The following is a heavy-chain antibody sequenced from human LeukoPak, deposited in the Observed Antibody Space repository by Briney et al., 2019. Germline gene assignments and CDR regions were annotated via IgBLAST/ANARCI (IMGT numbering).Heavy chain of an antibody. CDR2: IYTSGST. J-gene: IGHJ6*03. Sequence: SETLSLTCTVSGGSISSYYWSWIRQPAGKGLKWIGRIYTSGSTNYNPSLKSRVTMSVDTSKNQFSLKLSSVTAADTAVYYCARVGAAVAAHTYYYYYMDVWGKGTTVTVSS. CDR3: ARVGAAVAAHTYYYYYMDV. CDR1: GGSISSYY. D-gene: IGHD6-19*01. V-gene: IGHV4-4*07.